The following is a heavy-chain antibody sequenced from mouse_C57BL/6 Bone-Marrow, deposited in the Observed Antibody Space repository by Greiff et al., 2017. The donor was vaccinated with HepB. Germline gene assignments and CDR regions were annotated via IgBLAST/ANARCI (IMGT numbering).Heavy chain of an antibody. CDR2: IYPSDSET. CDR3: ARGVTTVVATDGYCDV. CDR1: GYTFTSYW. D-gene: IGHD1-1*01. J-gene: IGHJ1*03. Sequence: QVQLQQPGAELVRPGSSVKLSCKASGYTFTSYWMDWVKQRPGQGLEWIGNIYPSDSETHYNQKFKDKATLTGDKSSSTAYMQLSSLTSEDSAVYYCARGVTTVVATDGYCDVWGTGTTVTVSS. V-gene: IGHV1-61*01.